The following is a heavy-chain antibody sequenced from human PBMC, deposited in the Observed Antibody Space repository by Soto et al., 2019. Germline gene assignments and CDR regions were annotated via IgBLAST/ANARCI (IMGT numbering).Heavy chain of an antibody. V-gene: IGHV1-2*02. CDR2: VNTNSGGT. Sequence: ASVKVSCKASGYTFTGYYIHWVRQAPGQGLEWMGWVNTNSGGTNYAQKFQGRVTMTRDTSISTAYMELSRLTSDDTAVYYCARTQTNDYWGQGTLVTVSS. CDR1: GYTFTGYY. J-gene: IGHJ4*02. CDR3: ARTQTNDY.